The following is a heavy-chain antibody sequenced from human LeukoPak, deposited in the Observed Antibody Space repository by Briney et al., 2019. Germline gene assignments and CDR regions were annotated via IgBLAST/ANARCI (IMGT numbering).Heavy chain of an antibody. V-gene: IGHV4-59*01. Sequence: PSETLSLTCTASGGSISSYYWSWIRQPPGKGLEWIGYIYYSGSTNYNPSLKSRVTISVDTSKNQFSLKLSSVTAADTAVYYCARVGIAVAGIFDYWGQGTLVTVSS. J-gene: IGHJ4*02. CDR3: ARVGIAVAGIFDY. D-gene: IGHD6-19*01. CDR1: GGSISSYY. CDR2: IYYSGST.